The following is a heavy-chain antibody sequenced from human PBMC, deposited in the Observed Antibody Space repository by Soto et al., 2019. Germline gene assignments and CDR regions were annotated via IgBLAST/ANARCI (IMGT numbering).Heavy chain of an antibody. Sequence: EVQLVESGGGLVQPGGSLRVSCVVSGFTFKSHAMYWVRQAPGKGLEWVSGISGSGGSTDYADSVKGRFTISRDNSKDTLYLQMNSLRAEDTAVYYCTRRRAGSGYYFDHWGQGTLVTVSS. J-gene: IGHJ4*02. CDR1: GFTFKSHA. CDR2: ISGSGGST. D-gene: IGHD3-22*01. V-gene: IGHV3-23*04. CDR3: TRRRAGSGYYFDH.